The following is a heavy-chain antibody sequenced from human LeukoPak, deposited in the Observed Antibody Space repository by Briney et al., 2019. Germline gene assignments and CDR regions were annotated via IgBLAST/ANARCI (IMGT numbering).Heavy chain of an antibody. CDR3: AKWGPYCVGDYCPALDS. CDR1: RFTFSNYW. D-gene: IGHD2-21*02. Sequence: GGSLRLSCVASRFTFSNYWMSWVRQAPRKGLEWVANINQDGSKKRYADSMKGRFTISRDNAKESLYLQLNSLRAEDTAVYYCAKWGPYCVGDYCPALDSWGPGTLVTVSS. CDR2: INQDGSKK. V-gene: IGHV3-7*01. J-gene: IGHJ4*02.